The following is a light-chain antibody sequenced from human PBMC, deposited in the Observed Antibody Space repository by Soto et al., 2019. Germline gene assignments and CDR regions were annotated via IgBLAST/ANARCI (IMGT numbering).Light chain of an antibody. V-gene: IGKV3-20*01. Sequence: SLSPGERATLPCRASQSVSTSQLAWYQQKPGQAPRLLIFGASSRATGIPDRFRGSGSGTDFTLTISRLEPEDFAVYYCQQYGGSPRTFGQGTKVDSK. CDR1: QSVSTSQ. CDR2: GAS. CDR3: QQYGGSPRT. J-gene: IGKJ1*01.